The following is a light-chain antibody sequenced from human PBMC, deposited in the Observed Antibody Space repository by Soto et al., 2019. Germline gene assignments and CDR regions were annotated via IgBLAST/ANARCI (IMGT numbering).Light chain of an antibody. CDR2: GAS. CDR3: LLYGRSPPYT. Sequence: EIALKQYTGTLSLSPGERTTLSCRASQRISSSSLACYQHKPRQAPRLLLDGASSRATGIPDRFSGGGSGRDFTLTIRRLEPEDFAVYYCLLYGRSPPYTVGQGTKLEIK. J-gene: IGKJ2*01. CDR1: QRISSSS. V-gene: IGKV3-20*01.